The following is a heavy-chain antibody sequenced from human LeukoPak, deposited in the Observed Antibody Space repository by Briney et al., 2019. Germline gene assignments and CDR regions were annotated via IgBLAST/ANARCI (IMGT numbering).Heavy chain of an antibody. CDR1: GGSLSGYY. CDR3: ARARSPPRLRFFAI. V-gene: IGHV4-34*01. CDR2: INHSGST. J-gene: IGHJ3*02. Sequence: SETLSLTCAVYGGSLSGYYWSWIRQPPGKGLEWIGEINHSGSTNYNPSLKSRVTISVDTSKNQFSLKLSSVTAADTAVYYCARARSPPRLRFFAIWGQGTMVTVSS. D-gene: IGHD3-3*01.